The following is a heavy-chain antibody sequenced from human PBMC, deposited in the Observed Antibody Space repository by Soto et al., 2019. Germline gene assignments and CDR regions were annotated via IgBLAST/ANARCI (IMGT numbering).Heavy chain of an antibody. CDR3: ARVGEDYGDSSDY. CDR2: LYSEDTT. D-gene: IGHD4-17*01. CDR1: GFTVSSNY. V-gene: IGHV3-66*01. J-gene: IGHJ4*02. Sequence: EVQLVESGGGLVQPGGSLRLSCAASGFTVSSNYMSWVRQAPGKGLEWVSVLYSEDTTYYTDSVKGRFTTSRDNSKNTLYLQMNSLRVEDTAVDYCARVGEDYGDSSDYWGQGTLVTVSS.